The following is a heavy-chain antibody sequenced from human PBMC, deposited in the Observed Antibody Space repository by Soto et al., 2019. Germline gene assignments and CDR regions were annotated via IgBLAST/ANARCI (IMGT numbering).Heavy chain of an antibody. Sequence: VQLVQSGGEVKKPGASVKVSCKAPGYTFIDYDISWVRQAPGQGLEWMGWIRPYNGQPKYAQKFQGRVTMTSDTSTSTAYMELRSLRSDDTAVYYCARDPGGATGLDPWGQGTLVTVSS. CDR1: GYTFIDYD. V-gene: IGHV1-18*01. CDR2: IRPYNGQP. CDR3: ARDPGGATGLDP. D-gene: IGHD1-1*01. J-gene: IGHJ5*02.